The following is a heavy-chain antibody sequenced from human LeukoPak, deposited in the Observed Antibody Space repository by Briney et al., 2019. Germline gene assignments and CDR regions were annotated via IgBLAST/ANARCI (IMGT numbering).Heavy chain of an antibody. CDR1: GYTFTSYD. J-gene: IGHJ4*02. CDR2: MNPNSGNT. Sequence: GASVKVSCKASGYTFTSYDINWVRQATGQGLEWMGWMNPNSGNTGYAQKFQGRVTITRNTSISTAYMELSSLRSEDTAVYYCARDEQQLEHIAYWGQGTLVSVSS. D-gene: IGHD6-13*01. CDR3: ARDEQQLEHIAY. V-gene: IGHV1-8*03.